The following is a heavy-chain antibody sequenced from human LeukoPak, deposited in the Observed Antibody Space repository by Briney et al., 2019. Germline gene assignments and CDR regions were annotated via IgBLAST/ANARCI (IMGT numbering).Heavy chain of an antibody. CDR3: ARWTTVTRAFDY. CDR1: GGSFSNYS. Sequence: KPSETLSLTCVVYGGSFSNYSWTWIRQPPGKGLAWIGEINHSGSTNYNPSLKSRITISVDTSKNQFSLKLSSVTAADTAVYYCARWTTVTRAFDYWGQGTLVTVSS. V-gene: IGHV4-34*01. CDR2: INHSGST. J-gene: IGHJ4*02. D-gene: IGHD4-17*01.